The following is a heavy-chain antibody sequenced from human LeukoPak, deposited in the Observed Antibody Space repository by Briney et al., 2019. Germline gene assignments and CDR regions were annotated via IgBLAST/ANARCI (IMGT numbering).Heavy chain of an antibody. Sequence: GGSLRLSCAASGFTFNSGFTFRSHWMHCVRQTPGKGLVWFSRVSSDWSSTNYADSVKGRFTISRDNAKSTLYPHMNNLRAEDTAVYYCARAYGDYVLQYFDYWGQGDLVTVSS. CDR3: ARAYGDYVLQYFDY. D-gene: IGHD4-17*01. CDR2: VSSDWSST. V-gene: IGHV3-74*01. CDR1: GFTFNSGFTFRSHW. J-gene: IGHJ4*02.